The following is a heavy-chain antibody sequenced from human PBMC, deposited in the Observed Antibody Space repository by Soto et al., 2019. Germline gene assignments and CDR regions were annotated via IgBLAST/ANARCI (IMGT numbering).Heavy chain of an antibody. V-gene: IGHV4-39*01. Sequence: PSETLSLTCTVSGGSVSDSNYYWGWIRQSPGKGLEWIGSVYYRGRSYSKSSVESRITISVDTSKNHFSLNLNSVSASDTAVYFCVSQRTSVLSQAYFDYWGPGALVTVSS. J-gene: IGHJ4*02. D-gene: IGHD2-8*01. CDR2: VYYRGRS. CDR1: GGSVSDSNYY. CDR3: VSQRTSVLSQAYFDY.